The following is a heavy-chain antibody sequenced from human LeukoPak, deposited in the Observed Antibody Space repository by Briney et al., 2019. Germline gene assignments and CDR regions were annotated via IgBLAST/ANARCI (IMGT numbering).Heavy chain of an antibody. CDR3: ANSWYYYDSSGLPKADAFDR. J-gene: IGHJ3*01. CDR1: GYTFTSYY. Sequence: ASVKVSCKASGYTFTSYYMHWVRQAPGQGLEWMGIINPSGGSTSYAQKFQGRVTMTRDTSTSTVYMELSSLRSEDTAVYYCANSWYYYDSSGLPKADAFDRWGQGTLVTVSS. D-gene: IGHD3-22*01. CDR2: INPSGGST. V-gene: IGHV1-46*01.